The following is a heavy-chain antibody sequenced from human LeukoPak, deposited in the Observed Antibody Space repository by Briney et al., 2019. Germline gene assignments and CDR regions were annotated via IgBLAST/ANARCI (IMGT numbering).Heavy chain of an antibody. CDR3: ARGAPRFLEWLKGFDP. J-gene: IGHJ5*02. CDR1: GYTFTSYY. Sequence: GASVKVSCKASGYTFTSYYMHWVRQAPGQGLEWMGIINPSSGSTSYAQKFQGRVTMTRDTSTSTVYMELSSLRSEDTAVYYCARGAPRFLEWLKGFDPWGQGTLVTVSS. D-gene: IGHD3-3*01. CDR2: INPSSGST. V-gene: IGHV1-46*03.